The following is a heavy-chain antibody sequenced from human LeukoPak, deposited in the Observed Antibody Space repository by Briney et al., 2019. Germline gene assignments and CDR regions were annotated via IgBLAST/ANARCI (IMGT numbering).Heavy chain of an antibody. D-gene: IGHD5-24*01. Sequence: SETLSLTCTVSGGSLSSYYWSWIRQPPGKGLEWIGYIYYSGSTNYNPSLKSRVTISVDTSKNQFSLKLSSVTAADTAVYYCARDLLGDGYSDYWGQGTLVTVSS. CDR3: ARDLLGDGYSDY. J-gene: IGHJ4*02. CDR1: GGSLSSYY. CDR2: IYYSGST. V-gene: IGHV4-59*01.